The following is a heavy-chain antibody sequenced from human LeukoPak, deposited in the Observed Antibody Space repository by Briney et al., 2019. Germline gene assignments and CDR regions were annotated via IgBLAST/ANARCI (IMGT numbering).Heavy chain of an antibody. D-gene: IGHD4-23*01. CDR2: IIPIFGTA. CDR1: GCTFRSYS. J-gene: IGHJ4*02. Sequence: SVKVSCKACGCTFRSYSISWVRQAPGQGLEWMGGIIPIFGTANYAQKFQGRVTTTADESTSTAYMERSSLRSEDTAVYYCAREGYGGNSGPYYFDYWGQGTLVTVSS. V-gene: IGHV1-69*13. CDR3: AREGYGGNSGPYYFDY.